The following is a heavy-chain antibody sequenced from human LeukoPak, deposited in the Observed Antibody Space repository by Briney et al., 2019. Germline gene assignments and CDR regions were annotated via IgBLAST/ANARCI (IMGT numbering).Heavy chain of an antibody. D-gene: IGHD3-9*01. CDR3: AKFPFDILTADGMDV. CDR1: GFTFSSYG. CDR2: ISYDGSNK. J-gene: IGHJ6*02. Sequence: PGGSLRLSCAASGFTFSSYGMHWVRQAPGKGLEWVAVISYDGSNKYYADSVKGRFTISRDNSKNTLYLQMNSLRAEDTAVYYCAKFPFDILTADGMDVWGQGTTVTVSS. V-gene: IGHV3-30*18.